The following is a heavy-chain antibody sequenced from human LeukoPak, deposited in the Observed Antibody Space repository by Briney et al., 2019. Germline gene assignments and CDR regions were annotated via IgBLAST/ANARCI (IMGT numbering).Heavy chain of an antibody. CDR3: AKDLRAYCGGDCSDGYYFDY. CDR2: IKQDGSEK. CDR1: GFTFSSYW. Sequence: PGGSLRLSCAASGFTFSSYWMSWVRQAPGKGLEWVANIKQDGSEKYYVDSVKGRFTISRDNAKNSLYLQMNSLRAEDTAVYYCAKDLRAYCGGDCSDGYYFDYWGQGTLVTVSS. V-gene: IGHV3-7*01. J-gene: IGHJ4*02. D-gene: IGHD2-21*01.